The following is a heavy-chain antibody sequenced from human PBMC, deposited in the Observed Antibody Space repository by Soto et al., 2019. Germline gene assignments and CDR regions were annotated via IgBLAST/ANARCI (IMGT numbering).Heavy chain of an antibody. J-gene: IGHJ6*02. D-gene: IGHD6-19*01. V-gene: IGHV3-23*01. Sequence: EVQLLESGGGLVQPGGSLRLSCAASGFTFSSYAMSWVRQAPGKGLAWVSAISGSGGSTYYADSVKGRFTISRDNSKNTLYLQMNSLRAEDTAVYYCAKDEQWLVYYYGMDVWGQGTTVTVSS. CDR1: GFTFSSYA. CDR3: AKDEQWLVYYYGMDV. CDR2: ISGSGGST.